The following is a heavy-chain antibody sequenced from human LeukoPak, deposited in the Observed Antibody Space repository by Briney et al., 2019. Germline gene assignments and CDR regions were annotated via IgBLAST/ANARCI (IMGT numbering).Heavy chain of an antibody. CDR3: TTDPTTVTTTLFWSHYDY. CDR2: IRYDGRNK. J-gene: IGHJ4*02. CDR1: GFTFSTYG. Sequence: GGSPRLSCAASGFTFSTYGMHWVRQAPGKGLEWVAFIRYDGRNKYYADSVKGRFTIFRDNSKNTLYLQMNSLKTEDTAVYYCTTDPTTVTTTLFWSHYDYWGQGTLVTVSS. D-gene: IGHD4-17*01. V-gene: IGHV3-30*02.